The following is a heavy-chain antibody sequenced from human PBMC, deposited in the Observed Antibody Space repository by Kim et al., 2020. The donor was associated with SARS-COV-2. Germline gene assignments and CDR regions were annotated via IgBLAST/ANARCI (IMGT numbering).Heavy chain of an antibody. CDR2: IDPTDSYT. V-gene: IGHV5-10-1*01. CDR3: ANMFSRSPFVAEYFQS. Sequence: GESLKISCKTSGYSFSTSWISWVRQMPGKGLEWMGRIDPTDSYTNYSPSFQGHVSISVDRSINTAYLQWSSLKASDSAIYYCANMFSRSPFVAEYFQSWGQGTLVTVSS. J-gene: IGHJ1*01. CDR1: GYSFSTSW. D-gene: IGHD2-2*01.